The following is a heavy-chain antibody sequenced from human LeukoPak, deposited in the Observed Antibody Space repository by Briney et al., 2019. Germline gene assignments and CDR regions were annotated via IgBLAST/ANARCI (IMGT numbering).Heavy chain of an antibody. J-gene: IGHJ2*01. Sequence: PGGSLRLSCSGSGFTFSTYEMTWVRQAPGKGLGWVSYISTSGSSFSYADSAKGRFNISRDNGKDSLFLQMNSLRGEDTALYYCAIELGARYFDLWGRGTLVTVSS. CDR2: ISTSGSSF. D-gene: IGHD1-26*01. V-gene: IGHV3-48*03. CDR1: GFTFSTYE. CDR3: AIELGARYFDL.